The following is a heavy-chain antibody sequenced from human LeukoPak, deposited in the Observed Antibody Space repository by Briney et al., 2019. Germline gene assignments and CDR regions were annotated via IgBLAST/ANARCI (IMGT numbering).Heavy chain of an antibody. CDR1: GFTFSSYA. J-gene: IGHJ4*02. CDR3: AKTFIVGATRGYFDY. V-gene: IGHV3-23*01. CDR2: ISGSGGST. Sequence: GGSLRLSCAASGFTFSSYAMSWVRQAPEKGLEWVSAISGSGGSTYYADSVKGRFTISRDNSKNTLYLQMNSLRAEDTAVYYCAKTFIVGATRGYFDYWGQGTLVTVSS. D-gene: IGHD1-26*01.